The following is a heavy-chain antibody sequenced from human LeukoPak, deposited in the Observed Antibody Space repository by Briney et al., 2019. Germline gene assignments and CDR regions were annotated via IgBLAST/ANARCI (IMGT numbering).Heavy chain of an antibody. Sequence: GGSLRLSCTASGFTLSNYLMSWVRQTPEKGLEWVANIKQDESEKVYVDSVKGRFTISRDNAKNSLYLQMNSLRAEDTAVYYCALGYDILTGRFDYWGQGTLVTVSS. CDR3: ALGYDILTGRFDY. J-gene: IGHJ4*02. D-gene: IGHD3-9*01. CDR2: IKQDESEK. CDR1: GFTLSNYL. V-gene: IGHV3-7*02.